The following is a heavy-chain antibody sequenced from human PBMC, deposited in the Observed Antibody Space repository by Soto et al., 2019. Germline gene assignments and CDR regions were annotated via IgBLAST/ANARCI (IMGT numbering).Heavy chain of an antibody. Sequence: SETLSLTCTVSGGSISSYYWSWIRQPPGKGLEWIGYIYYSGSTNYNPSLKSRVTISVDTSKNQFSLKLSSVTAADTAVYYCARSRYCSGGSCYWARFDPWGQGTLVTVS. CDR3: ARSRYCSGGSCYWARFDP. CDR1: GGSISSYY. V-gene: IGHV4-59*01. CDR2: IYYSGST. D-gene: IGHD2-15*01. J-gene: IGHJ5*02.